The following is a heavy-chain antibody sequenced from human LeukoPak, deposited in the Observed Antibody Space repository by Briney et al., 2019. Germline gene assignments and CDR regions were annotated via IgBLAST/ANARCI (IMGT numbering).Heavy chain of an antibody. V-gene: IGHV4-61*02. CDR2: LYTSGST. J-gene: IGHJ6*03. CDR1: GGSISSGSYH. CDR3: ARGPYGSGSSPTYYYYMDV. D-gene: IGHD3-10*01. Sequence: SETLSLTCTVSGGSISSGSYHWSWIRQPAGKGLEWIGRLYTSGSTIYNPSLKSRVTISVDTSQNQFSLRVSSVTAADTAVYYCARGPYGSGSSPTYYYYMDVWGKGTTVTVSS.